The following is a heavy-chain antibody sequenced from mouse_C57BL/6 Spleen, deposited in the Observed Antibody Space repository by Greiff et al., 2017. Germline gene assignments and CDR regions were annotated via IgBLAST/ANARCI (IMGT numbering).Heavy chain of an antibody. D-gene: IGHD2-2*01. Sequence: EVMLVESGGGLVKPGGSLKLSCAASGFTFSSYAMSWVRQTPEKRLEWVATISDGGSYTYYPDNVKGRFTISRDNAKNNLYLQMSHLKSEDTAMYNCAREGYGYDAFAYWGQGTLVTVSA. CDR3: AREGYGYDAFAY. CDR2: ISDGGSYT. V-gene: IGHV5-4*01. J-gene: IGHJ3*01. CDR1: GFTFSSYA.